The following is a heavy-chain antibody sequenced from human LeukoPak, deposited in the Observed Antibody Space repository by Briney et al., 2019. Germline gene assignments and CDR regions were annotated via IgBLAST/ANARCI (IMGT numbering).Heavy chain of an antibody. J-gene: IGHJ6*03. D-gene: IGHD2-2*01. CDR3: ARGLRVVPAPFYDYYYMDV. Sequence: SETLSLTCTVSGGSISSYYWSWIRQPPGKGLEWIGYIYYSGSTNYNPSLKSRVTISVDTSKNQFSLKLSSVTAADTAVYYCARGLRVVPAPFYDYYYMDVWGKGTTVTVSS. CDR2: IYYSGST. CDR1: GGSISSYY. V-gene: IGHV4-59*01.